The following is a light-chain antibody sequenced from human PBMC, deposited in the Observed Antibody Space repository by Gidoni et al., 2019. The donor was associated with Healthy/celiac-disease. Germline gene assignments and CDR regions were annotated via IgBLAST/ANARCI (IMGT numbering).Light chain of an antibody. CDR1: SSDVGGYNY. Sequence: QSALTQPRSVSGSPGQSVTISCTGTSSDVGGYNYVSWYQQHQGKAPKLMIYDVSKRPSGVPDRFSGSKSGNTASLTISGLQAEDEADYYCCSYAGSYIFYVFGTGTKVTVL. CDR2: DVS. CDR3: CSYAGSYIFYV. V-gene: IGLV2-11*01. J-gene: IGLJ1*01.